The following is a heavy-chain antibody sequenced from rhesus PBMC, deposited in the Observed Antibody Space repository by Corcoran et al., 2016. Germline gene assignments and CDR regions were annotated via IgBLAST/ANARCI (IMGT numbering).Heavy chain of an antibody. CDR2: ITSSGST. J-gene: IGHJ4*01. D-gene: IGHD6-31*01. Sequence: QVQLQESGPGLVKPSETLSLTCAFSAGSISSGYFFCSLSRQTTGKGLEWIGYITSSGSTSYNPSLKSRLTISRDTSKNQFSLKLTSVTAADTAVYYCTITSGQFDYWGQGVLVTVSS. CDR1: AGSISSGYFF. V-gene: IGHV4-122*02. CDR3: TITSGQFDY.